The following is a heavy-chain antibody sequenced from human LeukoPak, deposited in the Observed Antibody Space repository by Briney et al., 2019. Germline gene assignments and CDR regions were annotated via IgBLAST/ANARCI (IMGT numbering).Heavy chain of an antibody. V-gene: IGHV4-59*08. CDR2: ISYTGST. D-gene: IGHD5-24*01. CDR1: GGAITTDY. CDR3: ARSPYHERDGYQLDN. Sequence: SETLSLTCTVSGGAITTDYWTWLRQPPGKGLEWSWYISYTGSTRYNPSLTTRVTISLDTSKNQFSLKLSSATAAATAVYYCARSPYHERDGYQLDNWGHGTLVTVSS. J-gene: IGHJ4*01.